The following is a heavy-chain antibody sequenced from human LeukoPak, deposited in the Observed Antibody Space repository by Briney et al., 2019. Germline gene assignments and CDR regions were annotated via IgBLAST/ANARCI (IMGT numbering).Heavy chain of an antibody. J-gene: IGHJ4*02. D-gene: IGHD5-18*01. CDR1: GGSISSYY. Sequence: SETLSLTCTVSGGSISSYYWSWIRQPPGKGLEWIGYIYYSGSTNYNPSLKSRVTISVDTSKNQFSLKLSSVTAADTAVYYCARVHGYSYGYYYFDYWGQGTLVTVSS. V-gene: IGHV4-59*01. CDR2: IYYSGST. CDR3: ARVHGYSYGYYYFDY.